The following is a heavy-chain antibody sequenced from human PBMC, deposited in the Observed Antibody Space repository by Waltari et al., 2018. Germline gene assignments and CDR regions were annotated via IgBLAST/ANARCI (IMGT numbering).Heavy chain of an antibody. CDR3: ARRRTVYGDYGLDYFDY. D-gene: IGHD4-17*01. J-gene: IGHJ4*02. CDR2: IYTSGGT. CDR1: GGSISSGSYY. Sequence: QVQLQESGPGLVKPSQTLSLTCTVSGGSISSGSYYWSWIRQPAGKGLEWIGYIYTSGGTNYNPSLKSRVTISVDTSKNQFSLKLSSVTAADTAVYYCARRRTVYGDYGLDYFDYWGQGTLVTVSS. V-gene: IGHV4-61*09.